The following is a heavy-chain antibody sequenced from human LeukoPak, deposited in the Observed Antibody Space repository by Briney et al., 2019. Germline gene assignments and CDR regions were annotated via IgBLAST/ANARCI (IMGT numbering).Heavy chain of an antibody. CDR3: ARESSSTST. CDR1: GGSISSGGYY. D-gene: IGHD2-2*01. Sequence: SEALSLTCTVSGGSISSGGYYWSWIRQHPGKGLEWIGYIYYSGSTYYNPSLKSRVTISVDKSKNQFSLKLSSVTAADTAVYYCARESSSTSTWGQGTLVTVSS. V-gene: IGHV4-31*03. CDR2: IYYSGST. J-gene: IGHJ5*02.